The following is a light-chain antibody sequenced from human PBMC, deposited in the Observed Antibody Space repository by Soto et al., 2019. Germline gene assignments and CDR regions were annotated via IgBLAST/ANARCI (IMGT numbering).Light chain of an antibody. Sequence: EIVMTQSPATLSVSPGERATLSCRASQSVSSSLAWYQQNPGQAPRLLIYGASTRATGIPARFSGSGSGTEFTLTISSLQSEDFAVYYCQQYYKWPPWTFGQGTKVDIK. V-gene: IGKV3-15*01. J-gene: IGKJ1*01. CDR2: GAS. CDR3: QQYYKWPPWT. CDR1: QSVSSS.